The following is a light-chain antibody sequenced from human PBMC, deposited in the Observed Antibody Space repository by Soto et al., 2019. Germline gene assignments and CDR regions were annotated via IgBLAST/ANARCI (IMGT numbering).Light chain of an antibody. Sequence: QSVLTQPPSVSGAPGQRITISCTGSSSNIGAGYDVHWYQHLPGTAPKLLIYNNNNRPSGVPDRFSGSKSGTSASLAITGLQAEDEADYYCQSYDSGLRVFGGGTQLTVL. CDR1: SSNIGAGYD. CDR2: NNN. V-gene: IGLV1-40*01. J-gene: IGLJ2*01. CDR3: QSYDSGLRV.